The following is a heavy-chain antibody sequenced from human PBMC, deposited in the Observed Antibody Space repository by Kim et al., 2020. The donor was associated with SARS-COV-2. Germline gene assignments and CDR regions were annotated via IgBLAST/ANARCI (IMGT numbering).Heavy chain of an antibody. D-gene: IGHD4-17*01. CDR2: ISGSGGST. J-gene: IGHJ4*02. CDR3: AKTPWGSTVANVYYFDY. CDR1: GFTFSSYA. Sequence: GGSLRLSCAASGFTFSSYAMSWVRQAPGKGLEWVSAISGSGGSTYYADSVKGRFTISRDNSKNTLYLQMNSLRAEDTAVYYCAKTPWGSTVANVYYFDYWGQGTLVTVSS. V-gene: IGHV3-23*01.